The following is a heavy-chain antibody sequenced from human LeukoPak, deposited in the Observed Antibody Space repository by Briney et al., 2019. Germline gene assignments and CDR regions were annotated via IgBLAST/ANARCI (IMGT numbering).Heavy chain of an antibody. CDR2: ISSSSSYI. CDR1: GFTFSSYS. CDR3: ARVGDSSGYYRYYFDY. D-gene: IGHD3-22*01. J-gene: IGHJ4*02. Sequence: KSGGSLRLSCAASGFTFSSYSMNWVRQAPGKGLEWVSSISSSSSYIYYADSVKGRFTISRDNAKNSLYLQMNSLRAEDTAVYYCARVGDSSGYYRYYFDYWGQGTLVTVSS. V-gene: IGHV3-21*01.